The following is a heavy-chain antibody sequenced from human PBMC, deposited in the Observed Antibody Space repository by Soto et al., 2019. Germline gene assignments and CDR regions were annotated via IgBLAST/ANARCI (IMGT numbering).Heavy chain of an antibody. D-gene: IGHD3-10*01. CDR1: GFTFSSYA. CDR2: ISYDGSNK. CDR3: ARERGGTMVRGVIILGYYYYGMDV. V-gene: IGHV3-30-3*01. Sequence: PGGSLRLSCAASGFTFSSYAMHWVRQAPGKGLEWVAVISYDGSNKYYADSVKGRFTISRDNAKNTLYLQMNSLRAEDTAVYYCARERGGTMVRGVIILGYYYYGMDVWGQGTTVTVSS. J-gene: IGHJ6*02.